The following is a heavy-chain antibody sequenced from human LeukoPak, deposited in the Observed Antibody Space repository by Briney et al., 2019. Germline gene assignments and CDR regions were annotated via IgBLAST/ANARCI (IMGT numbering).Heavy chain of an antibody. J-gene: IGHJ4*02. V-gene: IGHV3-20*04. CDR1: GFGLDAFG. CDR2: IEWNGGRR. Sequence: RPGGSLRLSCVASGFGLDAFGMSWVRQVPGKGLEWVSGIEWNGGRREYADSVKGRFTISRDNAKDSLYLQMKNLRAEDTALYYCASVPDDASGNSRYYFKTWGQGTLVTVSS. CDR3: ASVPDDASGNSRYYFKT. D-gene: IGHD3-22*01.